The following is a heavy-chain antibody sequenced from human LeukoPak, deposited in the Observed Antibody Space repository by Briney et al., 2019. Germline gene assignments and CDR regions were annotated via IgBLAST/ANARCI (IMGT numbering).Heavy chain of an antibody. Sequence: HPGGSLRLSCAASGLTFSSYWIHWVRQAPGMGLVWVSRINSEGSSTTYADSVKGRFTISRDNAKNTLYLQMNSLRAEDTAVYFCARIAGYCTSTRCWYYFDQWGQGTLVTVSS. D-gene: IGHD2-2*01. CDR3: ARIAGYCTSTRCWYYFDQ. CDR2: INSEGSST. V-gene: IGHV3-74*01. J-gene: IGHJ4*02. CDR1: GLTFSSYW.